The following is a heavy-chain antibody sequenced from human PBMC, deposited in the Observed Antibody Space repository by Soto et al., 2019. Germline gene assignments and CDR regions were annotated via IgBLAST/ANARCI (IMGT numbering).Heavy chain of an antibody. CDR2: IWYDGSNK. CDR1: GFTFSSYG. D-gene: IGHD6-13*01. V-gene: IGHV3-33*01. J-gene: IGHJ4*02. CDR3: ARETIAAAGTFPDY. Sequence: GGSLRLSCAASGFTFSSYGMHWVRQAPGKGLEWVAVIWYDGSNKYYADSVKGRFTISRDNSKNTLYLQMNSLRAEDTAVYYCARETIAAAGTFPDYWGQGTLVTVSS.